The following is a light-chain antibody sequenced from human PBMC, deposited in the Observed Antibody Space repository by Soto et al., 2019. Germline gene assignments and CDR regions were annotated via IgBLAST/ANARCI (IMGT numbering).Light chain of an antibody. J-gene: IGLJ3*02. CDR2: EVT. CDR1: SSDIGGYDH. CDR3: GSFAGPVWV. V-gene: IGLV2-8*01. Sequence: QSVLTQPPSASGSPGQSVTISCTGTSSDIGGYDHVSWCRQDPGKAPKVMIYEVTKRPSGVPDRFSGSKAGNTASLTVFGLQAEDEANYYCGSFAGPVWVFGGGTKLTVL.